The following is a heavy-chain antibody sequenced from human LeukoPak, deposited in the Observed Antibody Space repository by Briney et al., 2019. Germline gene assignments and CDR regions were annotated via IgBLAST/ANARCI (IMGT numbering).Heavy chain of an antibody. CDR2: ISSSSYI. V-gene: IGHV3-21*01. CDR1: GFTFSSYS. J-gene: IGHJ4*02. CDR3: ARDSYYYDSSGYYSVDY. Sequence: PGGSLRLSCAASGFTFSSYSMNWVRQAPGKGLEWVSSISSSSYIYYADSVKGRFTISRDNAKNSLYLQMNSLRAEDTAVYYCARDSYYYDSSGYYSVDYWGQGTLVTVSS. D-gene: IGHD3-22*01.